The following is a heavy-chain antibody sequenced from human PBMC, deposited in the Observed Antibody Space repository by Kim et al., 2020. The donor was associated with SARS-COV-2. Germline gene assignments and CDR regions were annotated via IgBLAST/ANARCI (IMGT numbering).Heavy chain of an antibody. CDR2: INTNTGNP. D-gene: IGHD3-22*01. CDR1: GYTFTSYA. CDR3: VTYYYDSSGYPDYFDY. V-gene: IGHV7-4-1*02. Sequence: ASVKVSCKASGYTFTSYAMNWVRQAPGQGLEWMGWINTNTGNPTYAQGFTGRFVFSLDTSVSTAYLQISSLKAEDTAVYYCVTYYYDSSGYPDYFDYWGQGTLVTVSS. J-gene: IGHJ4*02.